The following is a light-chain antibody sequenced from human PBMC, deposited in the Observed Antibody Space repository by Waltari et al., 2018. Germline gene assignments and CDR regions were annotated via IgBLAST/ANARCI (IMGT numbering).Light chain of an antibody. CDR2: GAS. CDR1: QSVGRS. V-gene: IGKV3-20*01. Sequence: EIVLTQSPGTLSLSPGEIATLSCRASQSVGRSLAWYQQKRGQAPRLLIYGASSRATGIPDRFSGSGSGTDFSLTISRLEPEDFAVYYCQHYVRLPATFGQGTDVEIK. J-gene: IGKJ1*01. CDR3: QHYVRLPAT.